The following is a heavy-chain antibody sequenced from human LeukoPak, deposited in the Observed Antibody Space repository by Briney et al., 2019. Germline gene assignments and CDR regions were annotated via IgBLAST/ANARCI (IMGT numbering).Heavy chain of an antibody. D-gene: IGHD4-17*01. CDR1: GYTFTSYD. V-gene: IGHV1-8*01. CDR3: ARGLYYCDYVFGFDP. J-gene: IGHJ5*02. Sequence: ASXXGXCKASGYTFTSYDINWVRQATGQGVEWMGWMNPNSGNTGYAQKFQGRGTMTRNTSISTAYMELSSLRSEDTAVYYCARGLYYCDYVFGFDPWGQGTLVTVSS. CDR2: MNPNSGNT.